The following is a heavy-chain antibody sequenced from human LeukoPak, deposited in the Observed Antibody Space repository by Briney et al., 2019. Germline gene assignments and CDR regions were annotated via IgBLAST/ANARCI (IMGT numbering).Heavy chain of an antibody. Sequence: GGSLRLSCAASKFTFRSFGINWVCKAPGKGLRCFYLLSNTGDTIYYADSVKGRFTISRDNAKDSLYLQMNSLRAEDTAVYYCARDRGYCSGNRCIRWHDYWGQGTLVTVSS. J-gene: IGHJ4*02. V-gene: IGHV3-48*01. CDR1: KFTFRSFG. CDR2: LSNTGDTI. D-gene: IGHD2-15*01. CDR3: ARDRGYCSGNRCIRWHDY.